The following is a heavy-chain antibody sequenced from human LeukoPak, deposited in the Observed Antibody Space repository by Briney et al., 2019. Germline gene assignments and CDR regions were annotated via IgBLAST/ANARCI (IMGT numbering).Heavy chain of an antibody. Sequence: PGGSLRLSCAASGFTFSSYAMHWVRQAPGKGLGWVAVISYDGSNKYYADSVKGRFTISRDNSKNTLYLQMNSQRIEDTAVYYCAIILRAGGNSGFDYWGEGTLVTVSS. V-gene: IGHV3-30*04. J-gene: IGHJ4*02. D-gene: IGHD4-23*01. CDR1: GFTFSSYA. CDR2: ISYDGSNK. CDR3: AIILRAGGNSGFDY.